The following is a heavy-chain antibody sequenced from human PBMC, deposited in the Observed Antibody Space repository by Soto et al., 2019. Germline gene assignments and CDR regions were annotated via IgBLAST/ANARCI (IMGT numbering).Heavy chain of an antibody. D-gene: IGHD1-1*01. CDR1: GGFVSSGNYY. CDR3: ARVERGTATTVVDAFDI. CDR2: MSHSGGT. J-gene: IGHJ3*02. Sequence: QEQLQQWGAGLLKPSETLSLTCAVYGGFVSSGNYYWRWIRQPPGKGLEWIGEMSHSGGTHFNPSLKRRVTISVDTSKNQFSLKMSSVTAADTALYYCARVERGTATTVVDAFDIWGPGTMVTVSS. V-gene: IGHV4-34*01.